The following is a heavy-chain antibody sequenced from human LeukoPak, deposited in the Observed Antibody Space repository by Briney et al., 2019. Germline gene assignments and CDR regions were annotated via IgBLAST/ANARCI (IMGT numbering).Heavy chain of an antibody. CDR3: ASGYYGSGSYYYYYGMDV. CDR1: GFTFSSYA. J-gene: IGHJ6*02. V-gene: IGHV3-30*04. Sequence: PGRSLRLSCAASGFTFSSYAMHWVRQAPGKGLEWVAVISYDGSNKYYADSVKGRFTISGDNSKNTLYLQMNSLRAEDTAVYYCASGYYGSGSYYYYYGMDVWGQGTTVTVS. CDR2: ISYDGSNK. D-gene: IGHD3-10*01.